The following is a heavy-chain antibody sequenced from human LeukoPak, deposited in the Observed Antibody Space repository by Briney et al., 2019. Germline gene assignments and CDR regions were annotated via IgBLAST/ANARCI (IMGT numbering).Heavy chain of an antibody. Sequence: GGSLRLSCAASGFTFSSYWMHWVRQTPGKGLLWVSRINRDGRSTNYADSVKGRFTISRDNAKNTVFLQMNSLRAEDTAVYYCALPLRDGDFYFDYWGQGALVTVSS. J-gene: IGHJ4*02. V-gene: IGHV3-74*01. D-gene: IGHD2-21*02. CDR1: GFTFSSYW. CDR2: INRDGRST. CDR3: ALPLRDGDFYFDY.